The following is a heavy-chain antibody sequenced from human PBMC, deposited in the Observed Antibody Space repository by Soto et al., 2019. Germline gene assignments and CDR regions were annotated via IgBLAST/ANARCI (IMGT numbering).Heavy chain of an antibody. Sequence: QVQLVESGGGVVQPGRSLRLSCAASGFTFSSYAMHWVRQAPGKGLEWVAVISYDGSNKYYADSVKGRFTISRDNSKNTLYLQMNSLRAEDTAVYYCARGRWQQPNWFDPWGQGTLVTVSS. J-gene: IGHJ5*02. CDR3: ARGRWQQPNWFDP. D-gene: IGHD6-13*01. V-gene: IGHV3-30-3*01. CDR2: ISYDGSNK. CDR1: GFTFSSYA.